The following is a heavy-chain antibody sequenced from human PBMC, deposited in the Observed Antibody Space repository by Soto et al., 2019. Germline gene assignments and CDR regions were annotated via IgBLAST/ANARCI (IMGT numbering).Heavy chain of an antibody. CDR2: VYHSGST. Sequence: SETLSLTCAVSGGSISSSNWWSWVRQPPGKGLEWIGEVYHSGSTNYNPYLKSRVTISVDKSKNQDSLKLSYVTVADTAVYYCARSGTGTTIYYYYGMDVWGQGTTVT. CDR3: ARSGTGTTIYYYYGMDV. V-gene: IGHV4-4*02. J-gene: IGHJ6*02. D-gene: IGHD1-7*01. CDR1: GGSISSSNW.